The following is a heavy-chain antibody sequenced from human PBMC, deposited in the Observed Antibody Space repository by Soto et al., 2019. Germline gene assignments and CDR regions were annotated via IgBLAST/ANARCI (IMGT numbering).Heavy chain of an antibody. CDR1: GDSFSIYT. J-gene: IGHJ4*02. Sequence: ASVKVSCKASGDSFSIYTISWVRQAPGQGLEWMGRVIPIFDITSYTQRFQGRVTITADKSTTTVYMELSSLRSEDTAVYYCARFRDMVRGVIIVWYFDSWGQGTLITVSS. CDR3: ARFRDMVRGVIIVWYFDS. V-gene: IGHV1-69*02. D-gene: IGHD3-10*01. CDR2: VIPIFDIT.